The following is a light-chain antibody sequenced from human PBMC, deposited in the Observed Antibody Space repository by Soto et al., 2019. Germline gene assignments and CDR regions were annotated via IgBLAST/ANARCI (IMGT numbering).Light chain of an antibody. Sequence: EIVMTQSPATLSVSPGGRATLSCRASQSISDTLAWYQQKPGQAPRLLIYGASRRATGFPARFSGSGSGTDFTLTIARLEPEDFAVYYCQQYNAWPLFSFGQGTKVDIK. CDR3: QQYNAWPLFS. V-gene: IGKV3-15*01. CDR1: QSISDT. J-gene: IGKJ2*03. CDR2: GAS.